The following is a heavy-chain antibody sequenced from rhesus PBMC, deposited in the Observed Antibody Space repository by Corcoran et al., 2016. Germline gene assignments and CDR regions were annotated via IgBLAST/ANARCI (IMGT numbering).Heavy chain of an antibody. CDR3: ARSIYDGGYRYFDL. V-gene: IGHV4-80*01. Sequence: QVQLQESGPGLVTPSETLSLTCAVSAGSFSTYWWSWIRQPPGKGLEWIGEISGNSGSTNDNPSLRSRVTISKDASKNQFSLKLSSVTAPDTAVYYCARSIYDGGYRYFDLWGPGTPITISS. CDR2: ISGNSGST. D-gene: IGHD3-28*01. J-gene: IGHJ2*01. CDR1: AGSFSTYW.